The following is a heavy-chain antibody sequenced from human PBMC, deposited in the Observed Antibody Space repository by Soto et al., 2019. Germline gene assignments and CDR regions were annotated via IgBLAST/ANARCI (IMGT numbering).Heavy chain of an antibody. V-gene: IGHV3-9*01. CDR3: ANAPENLGEFIF. D-gene: IGHD3-16*01. CDR1: GFTFDDYA. CDR2: ISWNSGSI. Sequence: EVQLVESGGGLVQPGRSLRLSCAASGFTFDDYAMHWVRQAPGKGLEWVSGISWNSGSIGYADSVKGRFTISRDNAKNSLYLQMNSLRAEDTALYYCANAPENLGEFIFWGQGTLVTVSS. J-gene: IGHJ4*02.